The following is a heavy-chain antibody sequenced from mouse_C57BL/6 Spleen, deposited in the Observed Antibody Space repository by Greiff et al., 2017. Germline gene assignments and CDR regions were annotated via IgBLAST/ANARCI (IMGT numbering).Heavy chain of an antibody. D-gene: IGHD2-1*01. CDR1: GYTFTSYG. J-gene: IGHJ4*01. Sequence: VQLQQSGAELARPAASVKLSCKASGYTFTSYGISWVQQRTGQGLEWIGEIYPRSGNTYYNEKFKCKATLTADKSSSTAYMELRSLTSEDSAVYFCARHYYGNYVGAMDYWGQGTSVTVSS. V-gene: IGHV1-81*01. CDR2: IYPRSGNT. CDR3: ARHYYGNYVGAMDY.